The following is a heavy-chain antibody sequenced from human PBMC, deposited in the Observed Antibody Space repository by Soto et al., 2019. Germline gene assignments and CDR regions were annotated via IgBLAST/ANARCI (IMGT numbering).Heavy chain of an antibody. CDR1: GFTFDDYA. Sequence: VQLVESGGDLVQPGGSLRLSCAASGFTFDDYAMHWVRRVPGRVLEWVSSITWNSHVFVYTDSVKGRFTVSRDNAKHSLHLQMNSLRPEDTALYYCAKGGSDGFFGGERSYLEQWGQGPMVTVAS. D-gene: IGHD2-21*01. CDR3: AKGGSDGFFGGERSYLEQ. CDR2: ITWNSHVF. V-gene: IGHV3-9*01. J-gene: IGHJ4*02.